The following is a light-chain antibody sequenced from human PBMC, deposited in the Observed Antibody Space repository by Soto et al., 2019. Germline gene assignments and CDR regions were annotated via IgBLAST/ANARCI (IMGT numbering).Light chain of an antibody. Sequence: EIVMTQSPATLSVSPGERATLSCRASQSVSSNLAWYQQKPGQAPRLVIYGASTRATGFPARFSGSGSGTEFTLTISSLQPEDFAVYYCQQYGSSGTFGQGTKVDNK. V-gene: IGKV3-15*01. CDR1: QSVSSN. CDR3: QQYGSSGT. J-gene: IGKJ1*01. CDR2: GAS.